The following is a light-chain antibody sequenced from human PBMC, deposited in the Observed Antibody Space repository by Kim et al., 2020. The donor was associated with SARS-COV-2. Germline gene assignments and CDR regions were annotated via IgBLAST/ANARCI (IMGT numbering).Light chain of an antibody. CDR3: QQYGSSPRT. V-gene: IGKV3-20*01. CDR1: QSVSSSK. CDR2: GAS. Sequence: EIVLTQSPGTLSLSPGERATLSCRASQSVSSSKLAWYQKRPGQAPRLLMYGASNRATGIPDRFSGSGSGTDFTLTISRLEPEDFAVYFCQQYGSSPRTFGQGTKVDIK. J-gene: IGKJ1*01.